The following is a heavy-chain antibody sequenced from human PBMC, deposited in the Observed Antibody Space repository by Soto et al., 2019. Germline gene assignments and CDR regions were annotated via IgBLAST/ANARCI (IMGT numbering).Heavy chain of an antibody. CDR3: ARHRTTMLTVVSAFDP. V-gene: IGHV4-39*02. J-gene: IGHJ5*02. Sequence: LSLTCTVSGDSITRSNFYWGWIRQPPGKGLEWLGSIFYSGSTFYNPALKSRVTFSVDTSKNHFSLKLSSVTAADTAVYYCARHRTTMLTVVSAFDPWGQGTRVTVSS. CDR1: GDSITRSNFY. CDR2: IFYSGST. D-gene: IGHD3-22*01.